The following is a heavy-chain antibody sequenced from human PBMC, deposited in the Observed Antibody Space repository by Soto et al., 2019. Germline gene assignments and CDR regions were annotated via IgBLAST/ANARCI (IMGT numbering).Heavy chain of an antibody. CDR3: ARAFCSGGSCYIWDYFDY. CDR1: GGSISSSSSY. Sequence: SETLSLTCAVSGGSISSSSSYWGWIRQPPGKGLEWIGTIYYSGSTYYNPSLKSRVTISVDTSKNQFSLKLSSVTATDTAVYYCARAFCSGGSCYIWDYFDYWGQGTLVTVSS. D-gene: IGHD2-15*01. CDR2: IYYSGST. V-gene: IGHV4-39*01. J-gene: IGHJ4*02.